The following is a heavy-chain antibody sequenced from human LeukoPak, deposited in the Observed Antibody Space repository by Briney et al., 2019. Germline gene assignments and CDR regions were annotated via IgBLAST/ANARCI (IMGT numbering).Heavy chain of an antibody. Sequence: SETLSLTCTVSGGSISSSGYCWGWIRQLPGKGLEWIASIYYSGSTYYNPSLKSRVTTSVDTSKNQLSLKLSSLTAADTAVYYCARHEYSGSYYGLSWFDPWGQGTLVTVSS. CDR3: ARHEYSGSYYGLSWFDP. V-gene: IGHV4-39*01. CDR2: IYYSGST. D-gene: IGHD1-26*01. J-gene: IGHJ5*02. CDR1: GGSISSSGYC.